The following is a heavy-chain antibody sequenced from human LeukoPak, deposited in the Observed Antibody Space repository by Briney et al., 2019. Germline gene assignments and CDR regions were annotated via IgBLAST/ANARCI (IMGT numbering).Heavy chain of an antibody. Sequence: GGSLRLSCAASGFTFSSYGMHWVRQAPGKGLEWVAFIRYDGSDKYYADSVKGRFTISRDNSKNTLYLQMNSLRAEDTAVYYCAIHDYGDYTAGYWGQGTLVTVSS. J-gene: IGHJ4*02. CDR3: AIHDYGDYTAGY. CDR2: IRYDGSDK. CDR1: GFTFSSYG. V-gene: IGHV3-30*02. D-gene: IGHD4-17*01.